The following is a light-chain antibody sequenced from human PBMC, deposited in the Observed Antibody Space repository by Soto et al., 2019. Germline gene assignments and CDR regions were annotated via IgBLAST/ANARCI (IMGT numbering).Light chain of an antibody. CDR3: SSYTSSITLYV. J-gene: IGLJ1*01. Sequence: SALTQPASVSGSPGQSITISCTGTSSDVGGYNYVSWYQQHPGKAPKLMIYDVNNRPSGVSNRFSGSKSGNTASLTISGLQAEDEADYYCSSYTSSITLYVFGTGTKLTVL. CDR2: DVN. V-gene: IGLV2-14*01. CDR1: SSDVGGYNY.